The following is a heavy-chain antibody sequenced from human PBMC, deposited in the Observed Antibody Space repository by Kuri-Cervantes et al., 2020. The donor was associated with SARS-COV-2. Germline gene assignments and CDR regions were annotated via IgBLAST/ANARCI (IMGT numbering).Heavy chain of an antibody. Sequence: GGSLRLSCAASRFTFYDRFTFDDYTMHWVRQAPGKGLEWVSLISWDGGTRYYADSVKGRFTISRDNSEESLYLQMNSLRAEDTALYYCAKDMSIGAAAGTHDYYMDVWGKGTTVTVSS. CDR3: AKDMSIGAAAGTHDYYMDV. CDR2: ISWDGGTR. CDR1: RFTFYDRFTFDDYT. V-gene: IGHV3-43*01. D-gene: IGHD6-13*01. J-gene: IGHJ6*03.